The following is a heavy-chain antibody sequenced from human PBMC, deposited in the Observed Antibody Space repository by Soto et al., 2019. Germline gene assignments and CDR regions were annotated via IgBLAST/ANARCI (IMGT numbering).Heavy chain of an antibody. CDR1: GFTFSSYA. Sequence: EVQLLESGGGLVQPGGSLRLSCAASGFTFSSYAMSWVRQAPGKGLEWVSAISASGGSTFYADSVKGRFTISRDNSNKKVYLQMNSLRAEDTAVYYCAKQVGWGYSFVDLYYMDVWGRGATVTVSS. V-gene: IGHV3-23*01. J-gene: IGHJ6*03. CDR2: ISASGGST. CDR3: AKQVGWGYSFVDLYYMDV. D-gene: IGHD5-18*01.